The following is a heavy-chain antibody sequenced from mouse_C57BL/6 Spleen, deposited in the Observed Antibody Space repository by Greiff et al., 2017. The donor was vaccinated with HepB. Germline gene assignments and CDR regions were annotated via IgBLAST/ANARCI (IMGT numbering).Heavy chain of an antibody. Sequence: QVQLQQSGAELARPGASVKMSCKASGYTFTSYTMHWVKQRPGQGLEWIGYINPSSGYTKYNQKFKDKATLTTDKSSSTAYMQLSSLTSEDSAVYYCARDSDGSGYFDYWGQGTTLTVSS. D-gene: IGHD1-1*01. CDR3: ARDSDGSGYFDY. J-gene: IGHJ2*01. CDR1: GYTFTSYT. V-gene: IGHV1-4*01. CDR2: INPSSGYT.